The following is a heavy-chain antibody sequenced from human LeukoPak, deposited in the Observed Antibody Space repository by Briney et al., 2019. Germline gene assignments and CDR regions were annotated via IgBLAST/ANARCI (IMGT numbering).Heavy chain of an antibody. V-gene: IGHV3-21*01. CDR3: ARAYPYSSGWYGL. CDR2: ISSSSSYI. J-gene: IGHJ4*02. Sequence: GGSLRLSCAASGFTFSSYWMTWVRQAPGKGLEWVSSISSSSSYIYYADSVKGRFTISRDNAKNSLYLQMNSLRAEDTAVYYCARAYPYSSGWYGLWGQGTLVTVSS. D-gene: IGHD6-19*01. CDR1: GFTFSSYW.